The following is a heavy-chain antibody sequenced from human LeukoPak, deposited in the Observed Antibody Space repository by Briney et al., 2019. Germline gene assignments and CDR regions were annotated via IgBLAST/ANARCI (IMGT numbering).Heavy chain of an antibody. Sequence: SETLSLTCTVSGGSISSYYWSWIRQPPGKGLEWIGYIYYSGSTNYNPSLKSRVTISVDTSKNQFSLKLSSVTAADTAVYYCARAGDYYGSGSDPPFDYWGQGTLVTVSS. CDR3: ARAGDYYGSGSDPPFDY. V-gene: IGHV4-59*01. CDR1: GGSISSYY. CDR2: IYYSGST. J-gene: IGHJ4*02. D-gene: IGHD3-10*01.